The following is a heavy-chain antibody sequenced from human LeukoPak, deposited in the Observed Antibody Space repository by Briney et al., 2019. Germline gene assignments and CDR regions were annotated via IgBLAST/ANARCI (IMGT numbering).Heavy chain of an antibody. J-gene: IGHJ4*02. CDR2: IYHSGST. CDR1: GGSISSGGYS. D-gene: IGHD3-22*01. Sequence: NPSQTLSLTCAVSGGSISSGGYSWSWIRQPPGKGLEWIGYIYHSGSTYYNPSLKSRVTISVDRSKNQFSLKLSSVTAADTAVYYCARVNLGDSSGYYIDYWGQGTLVTVSS. V-gene: IGHV4-30-2*01. CDR3: ARVNLGDSSGYYIDY.